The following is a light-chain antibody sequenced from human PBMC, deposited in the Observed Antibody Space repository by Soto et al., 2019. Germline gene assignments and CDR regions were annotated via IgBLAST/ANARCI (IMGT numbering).Light chain of an antibody. CDR1: SSDVGGYNY. CDR2: DVS. V-gene: IGLV2-14*01. Sequence: QSALTQPASVSGSPGQSITISCTGTSSDVGGYNYVSWYQQHPGKAPQLMIYDVSNRPSGVSNRFSGSKSGNTASLTISGLQAEDEADYYCSSYTSSSTLLYVFVTGTKVTVL. J-gene: IGLJ1*01. CDR3: SSYTSSSTLLYV.